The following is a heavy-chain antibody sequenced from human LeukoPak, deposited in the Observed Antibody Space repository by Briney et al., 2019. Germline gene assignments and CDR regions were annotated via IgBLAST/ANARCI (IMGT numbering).Heavy chain of an antibody. CDR1: GYTFTSYA. CDR2: INAGNGNT. J-gene: IGHJ6*02. D-gene: IGHD5/OR15-5a*01. CDR3: ARDLPLKYYYGMDV. Sequence: ASVKVSCKASGYTFTSYAMHWVRQAPGQRLEWMGWINAGNGNTKYSQKFRGRVTITRDTSASPAYMELRSVRSEDTAVYYCARDLPLKYYYGMDVWGQGTTVTVSS. V-gene: IGHV1-3*01.